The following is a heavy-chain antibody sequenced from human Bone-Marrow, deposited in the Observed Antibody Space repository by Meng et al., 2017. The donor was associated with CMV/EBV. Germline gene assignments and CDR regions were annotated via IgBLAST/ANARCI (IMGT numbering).Heavy chain of an antibody. J-gene: IGHJ1*01. Sequence: SETLSLTCTVSGGSISSSSYYWGWIRQPPGKGLEWIGTISYSGTTYYNPSLESRVSISVDTSQNQFSLKLSSVTAADTAVYYCARVSDLWGQGTLVTVSS. CDR2: ISYSGTT. CDR1: GGSISSSSYY. CDR3: ARVSDL. V-gene: IGHV4-39*07.